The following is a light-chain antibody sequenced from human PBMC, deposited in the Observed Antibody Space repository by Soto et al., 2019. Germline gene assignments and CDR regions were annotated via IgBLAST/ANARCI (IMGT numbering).Light chain of an antibody. CDR1: QDISNY. Sequence: DIQMTQSPSSLSASVGDRVTITCQASQDISNYLNWYQQKPGKAPKLLIYDTSNLETGVPSRFSGSGSATEFTLTISGLQPDDFATYYCQQYKDYVYTFGQGTKVDIK. CDR3: QQYKDYVYT. CDR2: DTS. V-gene: IGKV1-33*01. J-gene: IGKJ2*01.